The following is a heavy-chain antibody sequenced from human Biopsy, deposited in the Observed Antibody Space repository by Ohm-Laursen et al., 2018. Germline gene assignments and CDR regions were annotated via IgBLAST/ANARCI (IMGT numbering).Heavy chain of an antibody. CDR2: VYYTGGT. CDR1: GDSISSYY. D-gene: IGHD3-22*01. Sequence: SQTLSLTCTVSGDSISSYYWSWIRQPPGKGLQWIGYVYYTGGTDYNPSLQSRVTISVDTSKKQLSLRLRSVTAADTAMYYCASVVLGPTNDAFDLWGQGTMVVVSS. CDR3: ASVVLGPTNDAFDL. V-gene: IGHV4-59*12. J-gene: IGHJ3*01.